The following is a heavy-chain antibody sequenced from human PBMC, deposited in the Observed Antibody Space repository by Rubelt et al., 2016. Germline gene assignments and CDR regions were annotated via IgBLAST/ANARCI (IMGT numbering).Heavy chain of an antibody. CDR1: GYTFTSYG. D-gene: IGHD3-10*01. CDR2: ISAYNGNK. V-gene: IGHV1-18*01. CDR3: ARDPLPVRGVIMTPTH. J-gene: IGHJ4*02. Sequence: QVQLVQSGAEVKKPGASVKVSCKASGYTFTSYGISWVRQAPGQGLEWMGWISAYNGNKNYAQKLQGRVTMTTDTATSTAYMELRSLRSDDTAVYYCARDPLPVRGVIMTPTHWGQGTLVTVSS.